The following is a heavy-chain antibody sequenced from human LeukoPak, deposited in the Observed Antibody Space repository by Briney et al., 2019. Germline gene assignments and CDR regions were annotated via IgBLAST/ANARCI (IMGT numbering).Heavy chain of an antibody. V-gene: IGHV1-2*02. CDR3: ARQPGGGSSYINWFDP. CDR1: GYTFTGYY. J-gene: IGHJ5*02. CDR2: INPNSGGT. Sequence: ASVKVSCKASGYTFTGYYMHWVRQAPGQGLEWMGWINPNSGGTNYAQKFQGRVTMTRDTSISTAYMELSRLRSDDTAVYYCARQPGGGSSYINWFDPWGQGTLVTVSS. D-gene: IGHD2-15*01.